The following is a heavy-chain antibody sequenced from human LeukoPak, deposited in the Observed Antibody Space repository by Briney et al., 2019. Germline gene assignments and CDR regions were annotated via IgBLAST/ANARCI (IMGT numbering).Heavy chain of an antibody. CDR1: GYTFTSYG. J-gene: IGHJ4*02. CDR3: ARGPSNFVVVPAAYYDY. Sequence: ASVKVSCKASGYTFTSYGISWVRQAPGQGLEWMGWISAYNGNTNYAQKLQGGVTMTTDTSTSTAYMELRSLRSDDTAVYYCARGPSNFVVVPAAYYDYWGQGTLVTVSS. D-gene: IGHD2-2*01. V-gene: IGHV1-18*01. CDR2: ISAYNGNT.